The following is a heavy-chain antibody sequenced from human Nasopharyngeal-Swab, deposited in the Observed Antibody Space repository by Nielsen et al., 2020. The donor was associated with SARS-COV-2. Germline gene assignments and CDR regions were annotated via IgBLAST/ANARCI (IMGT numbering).Heavy chain of an antibody. V-gene: IGHV3-30-3*01. CDR2: ISYDGSNK. Sequence: LSLTCAASGFTFSSYAMHWVRQAPGKGLEWVAVISYDGSNKYYADSVKGRFTISRDNAKNSLYLQMNSLRAEDTAVYYCARDHYDFWSGYGDAFDIWGQGTMVTVSS. J-gene: IGHJ3*02. D-gene: IGHD3-3*01. CDR3: ARDHYDFWSGYGDAFDI. CDR1: GFTFSSYA.